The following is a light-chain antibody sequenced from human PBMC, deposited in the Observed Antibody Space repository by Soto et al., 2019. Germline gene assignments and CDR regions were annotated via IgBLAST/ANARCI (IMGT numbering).Light chain of an antibody. J-gene: IGKJ4*01. CDR3: QHRDNWPPGAT. CDR2: DAS. CDR1: QSVSTY. V-gene: IGKV3-11*01. Sequence: EIVLTQSPATLSLSPGERVTLSCRASQSVSTYLARYQQKPGQPPRLLIYDASIRATGIPASFSGSGSGTDFTLTISSLEPEDFAVYYCQHRDNWPPGATFGGGTKVEIK.